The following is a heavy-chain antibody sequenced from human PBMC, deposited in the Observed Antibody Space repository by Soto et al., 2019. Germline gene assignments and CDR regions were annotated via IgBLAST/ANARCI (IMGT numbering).Heavy chain of an antibody. CDR1: GFTCSSYA. Sequence: GGSLRLSCAASGFTCSSYAMSWVRQAPGRGLEWVSAISGDRRSTYYADSVKGRFTISRDNSKNTLNLQMNSLRAEDTAVYYCAKAIYGGSSGYYDFWGQGTQVTVSS. D-gene: IGHD3-22*01. J-gene: IGHJ4*02. V-gene: IGHV3-23*01. CDR3: AKAIYGGSSGYYDF. CDR2: ISGDRRST.